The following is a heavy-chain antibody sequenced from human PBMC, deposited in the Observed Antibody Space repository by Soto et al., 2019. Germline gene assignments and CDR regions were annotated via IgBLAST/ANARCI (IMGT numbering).Heavy chain of an antibody. CDR2: IYHSGST. CDR3: VRDADETAIVPAPWLV. V-gene: IGHV4-4*02. D-gene: IGHD2-21*02. Sequence: SQTLSLTRAVSGGYISRSHRWGCVRQAPGKGLEWIGEIYHSGSTNYNPSLKSRITMSVDKSKNQFSVNLSSVTAADTAVYYCVRDADETAIVPAPWLVWGRGTMVTVS. J-gene: IGHJ6*02. CDR1: GGYISRSHR.